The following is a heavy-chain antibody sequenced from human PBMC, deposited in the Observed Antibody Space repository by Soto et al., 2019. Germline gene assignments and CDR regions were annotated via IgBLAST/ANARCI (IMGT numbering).Heavy chain of an antibody. V-gene: IGHV4-38-2*02. CDR2: IYHSGTT. D-gene: IGHD3-22*01. J-gene: IGHJ4*02. CDR1: GYSISSGYY. Sequence: SETLSLTCTVSGYSISSGYYWGWIRQPPGKGLEWIGSIYHSGTTYYNPSLKSRVTISVDTSKNQFSLKLSSVTAADTVVKSYYYDSSGTYDYWGQGTLVTVSS. CDR3: YYDSSGTYDY.